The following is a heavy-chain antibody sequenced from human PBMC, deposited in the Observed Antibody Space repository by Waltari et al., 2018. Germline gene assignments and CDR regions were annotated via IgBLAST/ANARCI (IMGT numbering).Heavy chain of an antibody. D-gene: IGHD3-10*01. CDR2: IWFQGGDE. Sequence: QVQLVESGGGVVQPGKSLRLSCAAPGFSLSRFGMPWVRQAPGRGLEWVALIWFQGGDEYYADSVRGRFTISRDNSKNILYLHMDSLRVDDTAVYYCAKDAFGNTYLDHWGQGTLVTVSS. V-gene: IGHV3-30*18. CDR3: AKDAFGNTYLDH. CDR1: GFSLSRFG. J-gene: IGHJ4*02.